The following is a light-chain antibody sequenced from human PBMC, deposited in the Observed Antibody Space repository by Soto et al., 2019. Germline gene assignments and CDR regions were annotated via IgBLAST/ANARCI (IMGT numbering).Light chain of an antibody. Sequence: EIVMTQSPATLSVSPGETATLSCRASQRVGSAVAWYQHKPGQAPRLLIVAASIRATGVPGRFTGGWSGTEFTFTISSRQSEDFAVYYCQQYRNWPPLTFGGGTTVEIK. V-gene: IGKV3-15*01. CDR2: AAS. CDR1: QRVGSA. J-gene: IGKJ4*01. CDR3: QQYRNWPPLT.